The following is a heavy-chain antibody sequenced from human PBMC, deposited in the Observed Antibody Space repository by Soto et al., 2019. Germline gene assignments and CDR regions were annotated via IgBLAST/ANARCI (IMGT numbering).Heavy chain of an antibody. J-gene: IGHJ6*02. CDR1: GFTFSSYA. CDR2: ITSNGGNT. D-gene: IGHD2-21*01. Sequence: EVQLVESGGGLVQPGGSLRLSCAASGFTFSSYAMHWVRQAPGKGLEYVSAITSNGGNTDYASSVKGRFTISRDNSNNTLYLQMGSIRAEDMAVYYCAIRIPFGYGMDGWGQGTTVTVSS. CDR3: AIRIPFGYGMDG. V-gene: IGHV3-64*01.